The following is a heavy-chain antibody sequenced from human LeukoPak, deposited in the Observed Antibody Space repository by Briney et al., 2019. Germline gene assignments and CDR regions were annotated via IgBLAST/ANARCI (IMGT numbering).Heavy chain of an antibody. CDR3: ARELRYFDWLLPSYYYGMDV. J-gene: IGHJ6*02. Sequence: GGSLRLSCAASGFTFSSYSMNWVRQAPGKGLEWVSYISSSSSTIYYADSVKGRFTISRDNAKNSLYLQMNSLRAEDTAVYYCARELRYFDWLLPSYYYGMDVWGQGTTVTVSS. CDR1: GFTFSSYS. D-gene: IGHD3-9*01. V-gene: IGHV3-48*04. CDR2: ISSSSSTI.